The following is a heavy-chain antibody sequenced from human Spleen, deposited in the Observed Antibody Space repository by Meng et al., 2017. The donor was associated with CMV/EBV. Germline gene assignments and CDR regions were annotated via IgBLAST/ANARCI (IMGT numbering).Heavy chain of an antibody. Sequence: GGSLRLSCAASGFPFTNYWMSWVRQAPGKGLEWVANINQDGGEKYAVDSVKGRFTISRDSAKKSLFLRMNSLRAEDTAVYYCARVTMGGYGMDVWGQGTTVTVSS. CDR3: ARVTMGGYGMDV. J-gene: IGHJ6*02. CDR2: INQDGGEK. V-gene: IGHV3-7*01. CDR1: GFPFTNYW. D-gene: IGHD3-10*01.